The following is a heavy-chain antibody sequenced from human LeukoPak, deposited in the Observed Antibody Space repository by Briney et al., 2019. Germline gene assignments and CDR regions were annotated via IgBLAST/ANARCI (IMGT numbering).Heavy chain of an antibody. D-gene: IGHD5-18*01. CDR3: ARVYSYGRYYFDY. J-gene: IGHJ4*02. Sequence: ASVKVSXKASGYTFTGYYMHWLRQAHGQGLEWIGRINPNSGGTNYAQKFQGRVTMTRDTSISTAYMELSRLRSDDTAVYYCARVYSYGRYYFDYWGQGTLVTVSS. V-gene: IGHV1-2*06. CDR1: GYTFTGYY. CDR2: INPNSGGT.